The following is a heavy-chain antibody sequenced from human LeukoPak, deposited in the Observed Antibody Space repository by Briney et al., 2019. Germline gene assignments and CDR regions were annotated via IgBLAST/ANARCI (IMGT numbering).Heavy chain of an antibody. CDR3: AREASPSGCSSTNCYVGRFWFDP. CDR2: ISSNGGSS. J-gene: IGHJ5*02. D-gene: IGHD2-2*01. V-gene: IGHV3-64*01. CDR1: GFTFSSFA. Sequence: EGSLRLSCAASGFTFSSFAMHWVRQAPGKGLEYVSAISSNGGSSFYANSVKGRFTISRDNSKNTLYLQMGSLRAEDMAVYYCAREASPSGCSSTNCYVGRFWFDPWGQGTLVTVSS.